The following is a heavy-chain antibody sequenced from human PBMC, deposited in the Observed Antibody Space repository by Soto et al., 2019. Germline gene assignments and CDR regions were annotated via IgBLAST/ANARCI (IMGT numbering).Heavy chain of an antibody. CDR2: TIPIFDTA. J-gene: IGHJ6*02. V-gene: IGHV1-69*01. D-gene: IGHD6-19*01. CDR1: GGTFSRYA. CDR3: VRGRIAVAGTSVSYYPGMDV. Sequence: QVQLVQSGAEVKKPGSSVKVSCKASGGTFSRYAISWVRQAPGQGLEWMGGTIPIFDTANYAQKFQGRVTIIADESPATDYMELSSLRSEDTAVYYCVRGRIAVAGTSVSYYPGMDVWGQGTTVTVSS.